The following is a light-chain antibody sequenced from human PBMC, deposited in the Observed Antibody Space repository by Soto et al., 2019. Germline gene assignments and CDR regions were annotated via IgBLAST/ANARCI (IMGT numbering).Light chain of an antibody. CDR2: DAS. J-gene: IGKJ1*01. Sequence: DIQMTQSPSTLSASVGDRVPITCRASQSLSGLLAWYQQKPGKAPKLLIYDASSLESGVPSRFSGSGSGTEFTLTISSLQPDDFATYFCQQYSSYWTFGQGTKAEIK. V-gene: IGKV1-5*01. CDR1: QSLSGL. CDR3: QQYSSYWT.